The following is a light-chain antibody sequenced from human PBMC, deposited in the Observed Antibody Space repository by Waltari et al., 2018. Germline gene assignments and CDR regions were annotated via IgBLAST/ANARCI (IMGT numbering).Light chain of an antibody. J-gene: IGLJ3*02. CDR3: TSYAGGNNLGV. Sequence: SALTQPPSASGSPRQSITISCTGTSSDVGGYNYFSWYQQSPGEAPKLIIYEITKRPPGVPHRFSGSKSGNTASLTVSGLQAEDEADYYFTSYAGGNNLGVFGGGTKVTVL. V-gene: IGLV2-8*01. CDR1: SSDVGGYNY. CDR2: EIT.